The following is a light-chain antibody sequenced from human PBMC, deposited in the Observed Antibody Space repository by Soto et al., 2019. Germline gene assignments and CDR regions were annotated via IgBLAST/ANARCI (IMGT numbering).Light chain of an antibody. CDR1: QSLTSN. V-gene: IGKV3-15*01. CDR3: QQYNNWPLT. J-gene: IGKJ4*01. Sequence: TQSPATLSVSPGERVTLSCRASQSLTSNLAWYQEKPGQAPRLLISGASTRAAGIPARFSGSGSGTEFTLTISSLQSEDFEVYYCQQYNNWPLTFGGRTKVDIK. CDR2: GAS.